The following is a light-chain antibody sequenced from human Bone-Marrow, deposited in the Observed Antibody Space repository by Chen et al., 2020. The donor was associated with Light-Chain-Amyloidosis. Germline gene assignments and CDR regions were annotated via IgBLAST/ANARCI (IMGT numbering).Light chain of an antibody. V-gene: IGKV3-11*01. J-gene: IGKJ4*01. CDR3: QQRYNWPPVT. CDR1: QSVTSY. Sequence: EIVLTQSPATVSLSPGDKATLSCRASQSVTSYLAWYQQRPGQAPRLLIYDASKRANGIPARFSGSGFGTDFTLTISSLEPEEFAVYYCQQRYNWPPVTFGGGTKVEIK. CDR2: DAS.